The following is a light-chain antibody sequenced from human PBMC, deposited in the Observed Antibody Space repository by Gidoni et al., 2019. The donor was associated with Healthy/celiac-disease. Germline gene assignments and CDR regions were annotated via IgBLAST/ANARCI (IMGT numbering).Light chain of an antibody. CDR1: QSISSW. Sequence: DIQMPQSPSTLSASVGDRVTITCRASQSISSWLAWYQQKPGKAPKLLIYKASSLESGVPSRFSGSGSGTEFTLTISSLQHDDFANYYCQQYNSYSTFGQGTKVEIK. J-gene: IGKJ1*01. CDR2: KAS. V-gene: IGKV1-5*03. CDR3: QQYNSYST.